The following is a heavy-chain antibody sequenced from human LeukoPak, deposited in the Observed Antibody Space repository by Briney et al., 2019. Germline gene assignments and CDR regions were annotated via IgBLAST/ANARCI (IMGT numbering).Heavy chain of an antibody. CDR2: ISYDGSNK. CDR3: AKDSNLPGHWYFDL. J-gene: IGHJ2*01. Sequence: GGSLRLSCAASGFTFSSYGMHWVRQAPGKGLEWVAVISYDGSNKYYADSVKGRFTISRDNSKNTLYLQMNSLRAEDTAVYYCAKDSNLPGHWYFDLWGRGTLVTVSS. V-gene: IGHV3-30*18. CDR1: GFTFSSYG. D-gene: IGHD3-3*02.